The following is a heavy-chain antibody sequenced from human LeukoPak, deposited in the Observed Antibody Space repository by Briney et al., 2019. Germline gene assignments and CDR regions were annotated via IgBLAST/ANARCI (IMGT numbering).Heavy chain of an antibody. CDR3: TRDGGIGLDY. V-gene: IGHV3-33*01. J-gene: IGHJ4*02. CDR2: IWYDESNK. CDR1: GFTFSSYG. D-gene: IGHD3-16*01. Sequence: GGSLRLSCVASGFTFSSYGMHWVRQAPGKGLEWVAVIWYDESNKYYADSVKGRFTISRDTSKNTLYLQMNSLRAEDTAVYYCTRDGGIGLDYWGQGTLVTVSS.